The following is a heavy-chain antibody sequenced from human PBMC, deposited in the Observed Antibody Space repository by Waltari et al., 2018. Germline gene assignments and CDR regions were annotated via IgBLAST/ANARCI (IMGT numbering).Heavy chain of an antibody. CDR3: AGEVGATGYAFDI. CDR1: GGTFSSYA. Sequence: QVQLVQSGAEVKKPGSSVKVSCKASGGTFSSYAISWVRQAPGQGLEWMGGIIPILGTANYAQKCQGRVTITTDESTSTAYMELSSLRSEDTAVYYCAGEVGATGYAFDIWGQGTMVTVSS. V-gene: IGHV1-69*05. D-gene: IGHD1-26*01. J-gene: IGHJ3*02. CDR2: IIPILGTA.